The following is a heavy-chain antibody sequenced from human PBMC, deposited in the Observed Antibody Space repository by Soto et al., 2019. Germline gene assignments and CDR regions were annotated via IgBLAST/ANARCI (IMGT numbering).Heavy chain of an antibody. V-gene: IGHV5-10-1*01. Sequence: GESLKISCKGSGYSFTSYWISWVRQMPGKGLERMGRIDPSDSYTNYSPSFQGHVTISADKSISTAYLQWSSLKASDTAMYYCATDSSSQSYYYYGMDGWGQLTTVTVS. D-gene: IGHD6-6*01. CDR2: IDPSDSYT. CDR1: GYSFTSYW. J-gene: IGHJ6*02. CDR3: ATDSSSQSYYYYGMDG.